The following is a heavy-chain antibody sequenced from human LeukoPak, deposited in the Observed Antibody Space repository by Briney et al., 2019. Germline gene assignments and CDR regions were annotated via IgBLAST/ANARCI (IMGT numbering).Heavy chain of an antibody. CDR1: GGSISSSSYY. J-gene: IGHJ4*02. D-gene: IGHD6-13*01. Sequence: SETLSLTCTVSGGSISSSSYYWSWIRQPPGKGLEWIAYIYYIGSTNYNPSLKSRVTISVDTSKSQFSLNLNSVTAADTAVYYCARRPPGYSSSWYLDYWGQGTLVTVSS. CDR3: ARRPPGYSSSWYLDY. CDR2: IYYIGST. V-gene: IGHV4-61*01.